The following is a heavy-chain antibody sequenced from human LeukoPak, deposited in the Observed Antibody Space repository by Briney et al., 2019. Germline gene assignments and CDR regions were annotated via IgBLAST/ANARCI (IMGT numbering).Heavy chain of an antibody. Sequence: GGSLRLSCAASGFSFTNAWMNWVRQAPGKGLEWVGRIKSKTDGGTTDYAAPVKGRFTISRDDSKNTLYLQMNSLKTEDTAVYYCINPRNPGFEYWGQGTLVTVSS. CDR3: INPRNPGFEY. D-gene: IGHD1-14*01. V-gene: IGHV3-15*07. J-gene: IGHJ4*02. CDR2: IKSKTDGGTT. CDR1: GFSFTNAW.